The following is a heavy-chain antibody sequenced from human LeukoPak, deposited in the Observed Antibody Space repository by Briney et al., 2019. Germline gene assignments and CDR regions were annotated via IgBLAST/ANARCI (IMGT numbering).Heavy chain of an antibody. CDR3: ATTVTTGGYFDY. CDR1: GGSIISSDYH. D-gene: IGHD4-17*01. V-gene: IGHV3-23*01. Sequence: ETLSLTCTVSGGSIISSDYHWGWVRQPPGKGLEWVSAISGSGGSTHYADSVKGRFTISRDNSKNTVYLQMNSLRAEDTAVYYCATTVTTGGYFDYWGQGTLVTVSS. CDR2: ISGSGGST. J-gene: IGHJ4*02.